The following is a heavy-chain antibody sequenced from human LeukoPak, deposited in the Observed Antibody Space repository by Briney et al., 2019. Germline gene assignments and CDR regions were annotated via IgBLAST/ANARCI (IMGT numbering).Heavy chain of an antibody. D-gene: IGHD4-17*01. J-gene: IGHJ3*02. V-gene: IGHV3-48*03. CDR3: VRENFGDYGDAFDI. Sequence: RGSLRLSCAASGFTFSSYEMNWVRQAPGKGLEWGSYISGSSYNIYYADSVQGRFTISRDNAKNSLYLQMNSLRAEDTAVYYCVRENFGDYGDAFDIWGQGTMVTVSS. CDR1: GFTFSSYE. CDR2: ISGSSYNI.